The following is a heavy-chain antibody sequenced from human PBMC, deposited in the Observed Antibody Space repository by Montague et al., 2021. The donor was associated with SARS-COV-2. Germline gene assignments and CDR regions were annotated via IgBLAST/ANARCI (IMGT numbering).Heavy chain of an antibody. Sequence: SETLSLTCTVSGGSISSYYWNWIRETPGKGLEWLGYIYYSGTTNYNPSLKSRVTISLDTPKNQFSLNLNSVTAADTAIYYCARDQAAKISFKGAFDIWGQGRMVTVSS. CDR2: IYYSGTT. CDR3: ARDQAAKISFKGAFDI. V-gene: IGHV4-59*01. CDR1: GGSISSYY. J-gene: IGHJ3*02. D-gene: IGHD3-3*01.